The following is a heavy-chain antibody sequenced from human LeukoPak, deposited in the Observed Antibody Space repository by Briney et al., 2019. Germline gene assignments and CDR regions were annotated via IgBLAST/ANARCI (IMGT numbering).Heavy chain of an antibody. V-gene: IGHV4-61*02. CDR3: ARGGYSGYDY. J-gene: IGHJ4*02. D-gene: IGHD5-12*01. Sequence: PSETLSLTCTVSGGSISSGSYYRSWIRQPAGTGLEWIGRIYTSGSTNYNPSLKSRVTISVDTSKNQFSLKLSSTAADTAVYYCARGGYSGYDYWGQGTLVTVSS. CDR2: IYTSGST. CDR1: GGSISSGSYY.